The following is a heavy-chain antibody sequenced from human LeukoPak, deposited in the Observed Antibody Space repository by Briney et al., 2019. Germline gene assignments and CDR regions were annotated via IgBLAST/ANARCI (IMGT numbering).Heavy chain of an antibody. Sequence: GESLKISCAASGFTVSSNYMSWVRQAPGKGLEWVAVISYDGSNKYYADSVKGRFTISRDNSKNTLYLQMNSLRAEDTAVYYCAREGYDYVWGSYRYTIYFDYWGQGTLVTVSS. CDR2: ISYDGSNK. CDR1: GFTVSSNY. D-gene: IGHD3-16*02. CDR3: AREGYDYVWGSYRYTIYFDY. V-gene: IGHV3-30*03. J-gene: IGHJ4*02.